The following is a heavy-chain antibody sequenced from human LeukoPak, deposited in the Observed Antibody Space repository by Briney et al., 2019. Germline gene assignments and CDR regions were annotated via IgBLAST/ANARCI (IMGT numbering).Heavy chain of an antibody. D-gene: IGHD2-2*01. V-gene: IGHV3-30*18. CDR3: AKGICSSTSCYDYYYGMDV. Sequence: GGSLRLSCAASGFTFSSYGMHWVRQAPGKGLEWVAVISYDGSNKYYADSVKGRFTISRDNSKNMLYLQMNSLRAEDTAVYYCAKGICSSTSCYDYYYGMDVWGKGTTVTVSS. CDR1: GFTFSSYG. J-gene: IGHJ6*04. CDR2: ISYDGSNK.